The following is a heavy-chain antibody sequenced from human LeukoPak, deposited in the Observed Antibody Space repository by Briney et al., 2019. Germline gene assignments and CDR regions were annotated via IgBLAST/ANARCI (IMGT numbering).Heavy chain of an antibody. CDR3: AREGGDGDYYYHMDV. J-gene: IGHJ6*03. CDR1: GFTFTDYS. CDR2: ISRVSTYI. Sequence: KPGGSLGLSCSASGFTFTDYSMSWVRQAPGKGLEWVSIISRVSTYIYYADSVKGRFTVSRDNAKSSLYLQMTSLRAEDTAVYFCAREGGDGDYYYHMDVWGKGTTVTVSS. D-gene: IGHD2-21*02. V-gene: IGHV3-21*01.